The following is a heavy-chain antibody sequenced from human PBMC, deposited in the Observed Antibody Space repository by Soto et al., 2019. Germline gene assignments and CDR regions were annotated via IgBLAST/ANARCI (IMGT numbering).Heavy chain of an antibody. CDR1: GFSFSSYA. Sequence: GGSLRLSCVASGFSFSSYAMSWVRQAPSKGLEWVSAISASGDRTNHADSVKGRFTISSDNSKNTLYLQMNSLRAEDTAVYYCEKDILNGYHPHFDYWGQGTLVTVSS. CDR2: ISASGDRT. CDR3: EKDILNGYHPHFDY. V-gene: IGHV3-23*01. J-gene: IGHJ4*02. D-gene: IGHD3-9*01.